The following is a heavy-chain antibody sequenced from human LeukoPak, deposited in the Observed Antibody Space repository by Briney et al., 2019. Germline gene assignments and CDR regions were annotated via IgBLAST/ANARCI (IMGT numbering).Heavy chain of an antibody. V-gene: IGHV4-4*09. CDR1: GGSISSYY. CDR2: IYTSGST. Sequence: PSETLSLTCTVSGGSISSYYWSWIRQPPGKGLEWIGYIYTSGSTNYNPSLKSRVTISVDTSKNQFSLKLSSVTAADTAVYYCARQIYGDHIDYWGQGTLVTVSS. D-gene: IGHD4-17*01. CDR3: ARQIYGDHIDY. J-gene: IGHJ4*02.